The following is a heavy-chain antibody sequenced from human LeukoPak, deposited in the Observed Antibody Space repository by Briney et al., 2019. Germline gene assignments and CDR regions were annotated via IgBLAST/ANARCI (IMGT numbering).Heavy chain of an antibody. CDR1: GGSISSYY. CDR2: IYYSGST. D-gene: IGHD3-9*01. CDR3: ASASEEYYDILTGYITGAFDI. Sequence: SETLSLTCTVSGGSISSYYWNWIRQPPGKGLEWIGYIYYSGSTNYNPSLKSRVTISVDTSKNQFSLKLSSVTAADTAVYYCASASEEYYDILTGYITGAFDIWGQGTMVTVSS. V-gene: IGHV4-59*01. J-gene: IGHJ3*02.